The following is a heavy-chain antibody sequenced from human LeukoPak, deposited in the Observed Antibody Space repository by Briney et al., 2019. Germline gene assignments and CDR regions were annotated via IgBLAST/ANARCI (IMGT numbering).Heavy chain of an antibody. Sequence: PGGSLRLSCAASGFTFSSYAMSWVRQAPGKGLEWVSAISGSGGSTYYADSVKGRFTISRDNSKNTLYLQMNSLRAEDTAVYYCAKTQTAATDYYYGMDVWGQGTTVTVSS. CDR2: ISGSGGST. J-gene: IGHJ6*02. CDR3: AKTQTAATDYYYGMDV. CDR1: GFTFSSYA. D-gene: IGHD2-15*01. V-gene: IGHV3-23*01.